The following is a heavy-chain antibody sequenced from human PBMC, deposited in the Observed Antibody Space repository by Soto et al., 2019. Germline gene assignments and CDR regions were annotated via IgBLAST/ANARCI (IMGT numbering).Heavy chain of an antibody. Sequence: SETLSLTCTVSGGSISSGGYYWSWIRQHPGKGLEWIGYIYYSGSTYYNPSLKSRVTISVDTSKNQFSLKLSSVTAADTAVYYCARDRGSSLYYYYGMDVWGQGTTVTVSS. CDR3: ARDRGSSLYYYYGMDV. V-gene: IGHV4-31*03. D-gene: IGHD6-19*01. CDR1: GGSISSGGYY. CDR2: IYYSGST. J-gene: IGHJ6*02.